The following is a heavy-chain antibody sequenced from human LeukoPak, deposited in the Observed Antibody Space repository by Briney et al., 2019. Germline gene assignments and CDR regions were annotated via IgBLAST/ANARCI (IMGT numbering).Heavy chain of an antibody. CDR1: GYTFTSYD. D-gene: IGHD3-10*01. J-gene: IGHJ6*02. CDR3: ATGGPYGSVLRPSSV. V-gene: IGHV1-8*01. Sequence: ASVKVSCKASGYTFTSYDINWVRQPTGQGLEWMGWMNPNSGNTGSAQKFQGRVTMTRNTSISTAYMELSSLRSEDTAVYYCATGGPYGSVLRPSSVWGQGTTVTVSS. CDR2: MNPNSGNT.